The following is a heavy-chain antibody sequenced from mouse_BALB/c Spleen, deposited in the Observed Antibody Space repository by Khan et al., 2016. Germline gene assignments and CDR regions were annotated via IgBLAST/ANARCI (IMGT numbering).Heavy chain of an antibody. CDR1: GFSFTDYY. CDR2: IRNKANGYTT. V-gene: IGHV7-3*02. D-gene: IGHD1-1*01. J-gene: IGHJ1*01. CDR3: ARDVTYGCSPYWYFDV. Sequence: EVELVESGGGLVQPGGSLRLSCATSGFSFTDYYMSWVRQPPGKALEWLGFIRNKANGYTTEYSASVKGRFTISRDNSQSILYLQMNTLRAEDSATYYCARDVTYGCSPYWYFDVWGAGTTVTVSS.